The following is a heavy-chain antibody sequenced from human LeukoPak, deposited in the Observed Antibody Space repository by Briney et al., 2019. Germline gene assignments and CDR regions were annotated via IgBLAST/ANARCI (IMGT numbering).Heavy chain of an antibody. CDR2: ISSSGSTI. D-gene: IGHD3-10*02. CDR1: GFPFSSYW. Sequence: GGSLRLSCVASGFPFSSYWMSWVRQAPGKGLEWVSYISSSGSTIYYADSVKGRFTISRDNAKNSLYLQMNSLRAEDTAVYYCAELGITMIGGVWGKGTTVTISS. V-gene: IGHV3-48*03. CDR3: AELGITMIGGV. J-gene: IGHJ6*04.